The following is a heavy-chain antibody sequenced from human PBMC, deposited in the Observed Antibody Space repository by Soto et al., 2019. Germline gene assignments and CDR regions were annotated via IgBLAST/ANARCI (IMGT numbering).Heavy chain of an antibody. D-gene: IGHD2-8*02. Sequence: TSETLSLTCTVSGGSISNSRYYWAWIRQPPGKGLEWIGSIYHSGNTNYNPSLKSRVTISVDTSKNQFSLKLTSVTAADTAVYYCARDKITGLFDYWGQGTLVTVSS. J-gene: IGHJ4*02. V-gene: IGHV4-39*07. CDR3: ARDKITGLFDY. CDR2: IYHSGNT. CDR1: GGSISNSRYY.